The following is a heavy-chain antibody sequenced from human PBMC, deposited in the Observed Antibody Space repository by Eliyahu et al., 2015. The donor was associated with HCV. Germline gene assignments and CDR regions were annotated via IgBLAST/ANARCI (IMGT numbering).Heavy chain of an antibody. CDR1: GGSIXSSSYY. CDR3: ARHVGIGSGSLAEYFQH. D-gene: IGHD3-10*01. Sequence: QLQLQESGPGLVKPSETLSLTCTVSGGSIXSSSYYXGWVXXPPGKGLEWIGSIYYSGSTYYNPSLKSRVTISVDTSKNQFSLKLSSVTAADTAVYYCARHVGIGSGSLAEYFQHWGQGTLVTVSS. J-gene: IGHJ1*01. CDR2: IYYSGST. V-gene: IGHV4-39*01.